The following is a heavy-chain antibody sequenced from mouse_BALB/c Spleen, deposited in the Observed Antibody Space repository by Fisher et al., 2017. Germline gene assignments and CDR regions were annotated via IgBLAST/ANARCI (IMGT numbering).Heavy chain of an antibody. CDR3: ARSGVVDWYFDV. D-gene: IGHD1-1*02. Sequence: KFKGKATLTADKSSSTAYMQLSSLASEDSAVYYCARSGVVDWYFDVWGAGTTVTVSS. J-gene: IGHJ1*01. V-gene: IGHV1-87*01.